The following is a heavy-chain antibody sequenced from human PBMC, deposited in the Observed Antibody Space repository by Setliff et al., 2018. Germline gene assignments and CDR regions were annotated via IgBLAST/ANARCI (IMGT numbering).Heavy chain of an antibody. V-gene: IGHV4-4*07. CDR2: IYTSGST. D-gene: IGHD2-15*01. Sequence: PSETLSLTCTVSGGSISSYYWSWIRQPAGKGLEWIGRIYTSGSTNYNPSLKSRVTMSVDTSKSQFSLKLSSVTAADTAVYYCARIHCSGGSCYFFDSWGQGTLVTVSS. J-gene: IGHJ4*02. CDR3: ARIHCSGGSCYFFDS. CDR1: GGSISSYY.